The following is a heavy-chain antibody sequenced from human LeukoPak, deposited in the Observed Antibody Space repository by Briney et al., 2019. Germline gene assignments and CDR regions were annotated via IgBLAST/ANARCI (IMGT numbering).Heavy chain of an antibody. CDR2: INWNGGST. D-gene: IGHD3-3*01. V-gene: IGHV3-20*04. Sequence: PGGSLRLSCAASGFTFDDYGMSWVRQAPGKGLEWVSGINWNGGSTGYADSVKGRFTISRDNAKNSLYLQMNSLRAEDTALYYCARVRAGVVINYYFGYWGQGTLVTVSS. CDR1: GFTFDDYG. CDR3: ARVRAGVVINYYFGY. J-gene: IGHJ4*02.